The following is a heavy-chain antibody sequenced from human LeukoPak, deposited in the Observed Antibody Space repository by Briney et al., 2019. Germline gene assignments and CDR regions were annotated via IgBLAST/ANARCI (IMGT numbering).Heavy chain of an antibody. J-gene: IGHJ4*02. V-gene: IGHV3-30*04. CDR3: AREGGVGVSIASAGFDY. CDR1: GFTFSSYA. CDR2: ISYDGSSK. D-gene: IGHD6-13*01. Sequence: GGSLRLSCAASGFTFSSYAMHWVRQAPGKGLEWVAVISYDGSSKYYADSVKGRFTISRDNSKNTLHVQMNSLRAEDTAVYYCAREGGVGVSIASAGFDYWGQGTLVTVYS.